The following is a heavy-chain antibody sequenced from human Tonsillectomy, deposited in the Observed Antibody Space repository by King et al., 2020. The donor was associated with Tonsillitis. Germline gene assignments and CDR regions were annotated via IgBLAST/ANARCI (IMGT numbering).Heavy chain of an antibody. CDR3: ARDPPSMDGVNWFDP. CDR1: GFSFSTNL. Sequence: VQLVESGGGLVQPGGSLRLSCVASGFSFSTNLMSWVRQAPGKGLEWGANIKQDGTQKFYVDSVKGRFTIPRDNPQNSLYLQMNSLSAEDSAVYFCARDPPSMDGVNWFDPWGQGTLVTVSS. V-gene: IGHV3-7*01. CDR2: IKQDGTQK. J-gene: IGHJ5*02. D-gene: IGHD3-10*02.